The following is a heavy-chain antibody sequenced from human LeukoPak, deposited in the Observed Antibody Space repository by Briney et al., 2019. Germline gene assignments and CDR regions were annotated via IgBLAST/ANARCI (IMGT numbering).Heavy chain of an antibody. D-gene: IGHD7-27*01. J-gene: IGHJ4*02. CDR2: MYHSGST. V-gene: IGHV4-38-2*02. CDR3: ARENWVFDY. CDR1: GYSISSGYY. Sequence: SETLSLTCDVSGYSISSGYYWGWIWQAPGKGLEWIGSMYHSGSTYYNPSLKSRVTISMDTSKNQFSLKLSSVTAADTAVHYCARENWVFDYWGQGTLVTVSS.